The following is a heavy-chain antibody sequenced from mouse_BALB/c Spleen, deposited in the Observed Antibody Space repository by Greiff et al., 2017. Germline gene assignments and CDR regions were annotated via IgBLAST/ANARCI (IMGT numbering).Heavy chain of an antibody. CDR3: ARQGYYGSSDDAMDY. Sequence: EVQLVESGGDLLKPGGSLKLSCAASGFTFSSYGMSWVRQTPDKRLEWVATISSGGSYTYYPDSVKGRFTISRDNAKNTLYLQMSSLKSEDTAMYYCARQGYYGSSDDAMDYWGQGTSVTVSS. J-gene: IGHJ4*01. CDR2: ISSGGSYT. V-gene: IGHV5-6*01. CDR1: GFTFSSYG. D-gene: IGHD1-1*01.